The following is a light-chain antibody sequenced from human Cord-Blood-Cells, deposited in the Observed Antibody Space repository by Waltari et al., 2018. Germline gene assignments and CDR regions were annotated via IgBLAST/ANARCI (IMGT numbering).Light chain of an antibody. CDR2: EVS. J-gene: IGLJ2*01. V-gene: IGLV2-8*01. CDR1: SSDVGGYNY. Sequence: QSALTQPPSASGSPGQSVTISCTGTSSDVGGYNYVSWYQQHPGKAPKLMIYEVSKRPGGVPDRFSGSKCGNTASGTVAGLEAEDEADYYCSSYAGSNNLVFGGGTKLTVL. CDR3: SSYAGSNNLV.